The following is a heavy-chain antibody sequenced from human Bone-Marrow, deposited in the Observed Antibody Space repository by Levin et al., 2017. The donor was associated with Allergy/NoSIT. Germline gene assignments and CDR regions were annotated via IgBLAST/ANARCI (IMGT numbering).Heavy chain of an antibody. J-gene: IGHJ4*02. V-gene: IGHV3-23*01. Sequence: GESLKISCAASGFTFSSYALSWVRQAPGKGLEWVSAISASGGSTYYADSVKGRFTISRDNSKNTLSLQMNNLKAEDTAIYYCAQMRTVTTPHYWGQGTLVTVSS. D-gene: IGHD4-17*01. CDR1: GFTFSSYA. CDR3: AQMRTVTTPHY. CDR2: ISASGGST.